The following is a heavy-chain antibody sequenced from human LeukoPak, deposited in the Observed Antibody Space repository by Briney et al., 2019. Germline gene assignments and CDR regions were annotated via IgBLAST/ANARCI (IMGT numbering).Heavy chain of an antibody. CDR2: IYYSGST. CDR1: GGSITSGGYY. V-gene: IGHV4-31*03. D-gene: IGHD4-17*01. CDR3: ARDDYGVRFHAFDI. J-gene: IGHJ3*02. Sequence: SQTLSLTCTVSGGSITSGGYYWSWIRQHPGKGLKWIGYIYYSGSTYYNPSLKSRVTISVDTSKNQFSLKLSSVTAADTAVYYCARDDYGVRFHAFDIWGQGTMVTVSS.